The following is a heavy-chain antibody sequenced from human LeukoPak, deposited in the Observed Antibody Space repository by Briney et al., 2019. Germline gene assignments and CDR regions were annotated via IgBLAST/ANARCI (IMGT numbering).Heavy chain of an antibody. J-gene: IGHJ4*02. V-gene: IGHV3-23*01. Sequence: GGTLRLSCAASGFTFSTYAMSWVSQSPGKGLEWVSSISTRGDKTYCADSVKGRFTVSRDNSKNTLYLQMQSLRADDSAAYYCVRDNINRENDYWGQGTLVTVSS. CDR3: VRDNINRENDY. CDR2: ISTRGDKT. CDR1: GFTFSTYA. D-gene: IGHD1-14*01.